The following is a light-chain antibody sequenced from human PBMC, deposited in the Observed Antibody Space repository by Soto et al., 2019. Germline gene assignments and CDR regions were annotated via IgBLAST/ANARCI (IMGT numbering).Light chain of an antibody. CDR1: SSDFGGYNY. V-gene: IGLV2-14*01. Sequence: QSALTQPASVSGSPGQSITISCTGTSSDFGGYNYVSWYQQHPGKAPKLMIYDVSNRPSGVSNRFSGSKSGNTASLTISGFQAEDEADYYCSSYTSSSTLGVFGTGTKVTVL. J-gene: IGLJ1*01. CDR3: SSYTSSSTLGV. CDR2: DVS.